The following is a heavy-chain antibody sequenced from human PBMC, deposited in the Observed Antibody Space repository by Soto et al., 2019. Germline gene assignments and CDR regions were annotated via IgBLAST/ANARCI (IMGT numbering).Heavy chain of an antibody. CDR1: GGTITTGGHF. V-gene: IGHV4-31*03. J-gene: IGHJ4*02. CDR2: IYYSGTT. Sequence: QVQLQESGPGLVKASQTLSLTCTVSGGTITTGGHFWSWIRQYPGKGLEWIGYIYYSGTTNYNPSLKSRVTISIGTSKNQFSLNLSSVTAADTAVYYCARVVSGSYLDYWGQGTLVTVSS. CDR3: ARVVSGSYLDY. D-gene: IGHD1-26*01.